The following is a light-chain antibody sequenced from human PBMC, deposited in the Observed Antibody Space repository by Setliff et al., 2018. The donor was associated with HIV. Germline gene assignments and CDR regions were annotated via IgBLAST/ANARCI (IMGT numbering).Light chain of an antibody. CDR2: DVT. V-gene: IGLV2-11*01. Sequence: QSALTQPRSVSGSPGQSVTISCTGTSSDVGGYDYVSWYQQLPGKAPKLMIYDVTKRPSGVPDRFSGSKSGNTASLTISGLQAEDEADYYCCSYAGSYTLGVFGGGTKVTV. J-gene: IGLJ3*02. CDR1: SSDVGGYDY. CDR3: CSYAGSYTLGV.